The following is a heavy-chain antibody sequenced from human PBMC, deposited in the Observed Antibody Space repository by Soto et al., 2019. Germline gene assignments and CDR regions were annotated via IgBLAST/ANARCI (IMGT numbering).Heavy chain of an antibody. V-gene: IGHV4-59*08. J-gene: IGHJ6*02. CDR3: ARLAPIAAADGMDV. CDR1: GGPVTSYH. CDR2: IYHSGST. D-gene: IGHD6-13*01. Sequence: PSETLSLTCIVSGGPVTSYHWSWIRQFPGKGLEWIGSIYHSGSTYYNPSLKSRVIISVDTSKNQFSLKLSSVTAADTAVYYCARLAPIAAADGMDVWGQGTTVTVSS.